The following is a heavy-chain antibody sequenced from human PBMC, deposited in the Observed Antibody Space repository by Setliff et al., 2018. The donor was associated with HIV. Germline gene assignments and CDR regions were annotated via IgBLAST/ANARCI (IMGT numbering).Heavy chain of an antibody. CDR2: INHSGST. J-gene: IGHJ4*02. V-gene: IGHV4-34*01. CDR1: GVSFSGFY. D-gene: IGHD6-13*01. CDR3: ANFLPDTAAAGPRFDY. Sequence: PSETLSLTCAVYGVSFSGFYWSWIRQPPGKGLEWIGEINHSGSTTYNPSLKSRVTISVDTSKNHFSLKLSSVTAADTAVYYCANFLPDTAAAGPRFDYWGQGTLVTVSS.